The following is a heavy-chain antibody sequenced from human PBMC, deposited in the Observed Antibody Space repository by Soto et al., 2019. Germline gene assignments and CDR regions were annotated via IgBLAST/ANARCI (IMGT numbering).Heavy chain of an antibody. Sequence: SGTLSLTCTVSGGSIGTYYWSWIRQPPGKGLEWIGYIYYRGNTDYNPSLKSRVTISLDTPKNQFSLKLSSVTAADTAVYYCARHPGYYDILTGYTTYYFDYWGQGILVTVSS. J-gene: IGHJ4*02. D-gene: IGHD3-9*01. CDR3: ARHPGYYDILTGYTTYYFDY. CDR2: IYYRGNT. CDR1: GGSIGTYY. V-gene: IGHV4-59*08.